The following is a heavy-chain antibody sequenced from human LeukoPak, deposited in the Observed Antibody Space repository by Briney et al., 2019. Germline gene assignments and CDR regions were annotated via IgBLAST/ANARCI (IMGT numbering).Heavy chain of an antibody. D-gene: IGHD3-16*02. CDR2: INHSGST. Sequence: SETLSLTCAVYGGSFSGYYWSWIRQPPGKGLEWIGEINHSGSTNYNPSLKSRVTISVDTSKNQFSLKLSSVTAADTAVYYCASRFQDYVWGSYRSPFDYWGQGTLVTVSS. J-gene: IGHJ4*02. CDR1: GGSFSGYY. CDR3: ASRFQDYVWGSYRSPFDY. V-gene: IGHV4-34*01.